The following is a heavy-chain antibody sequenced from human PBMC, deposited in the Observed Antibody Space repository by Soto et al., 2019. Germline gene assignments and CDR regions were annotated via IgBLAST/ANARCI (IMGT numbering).Heavy chain of an antibody. V-gene: IGHV3-30*18. Sequence: PGGSLRLSCAASGFLFSNYGMHWVRQAPGKGLEWVAVISYDGSDEYYADSVKGRFTISRDKSTNTLYLQMNSLRAEDTAVYYCAKAFGIWSGYSDYWGQGXLVTVYS. CDR2: ISYDGSDE. CDR1: GFLFSNYG. D-gene: IGHD3-3*01. CDR3: AKAFGIWSGYSDY. J-gene: IGHJ4*02.